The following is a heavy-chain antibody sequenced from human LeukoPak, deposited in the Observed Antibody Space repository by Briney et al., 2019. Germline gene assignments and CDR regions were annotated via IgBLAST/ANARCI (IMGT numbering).Heavy chain of an antibody. CDR1: GFTFSSYA. D-gene: IGHD2-21*02. CDR2: ISGSGGST. CDR3: ARDQPAYCGGDCSPTYDY. Sequence: GGSLRLSCAASGFTFSSYAMSWVRQAPGKGLEWVSVISGSGGSTYYADSVKGRFTISRDNSKNTLYLQMNSLRAEDTAVYYCARDQPAYCGGDCSPTYDYWGQGTLVTVSS. V-gene: IGHV3-23*01. J-gene: IGHJ4*02.